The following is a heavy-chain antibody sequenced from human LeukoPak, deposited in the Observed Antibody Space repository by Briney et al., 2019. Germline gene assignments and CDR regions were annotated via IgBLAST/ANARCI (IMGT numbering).Heavy chain of an antibody. Sequence: GGSLRLSCAASGFTFSSYAMSWVRQAPGKGLEWVSAISGSGGSTHYADSVKGRFTISRDNSKNTLYLQMNSLRAEDTAVYYCAKIPSRYCSSTSCYADYWGQGTLVTVSS. D-gene: IGHD2-2*01. CDR2: ISGSGGST. CDR3: AKIPSRYCSSTSCYADY. V-gene: IGHV3-23*01. CDR1: GFTFSSYA. J-gene: IGHJ4*02.